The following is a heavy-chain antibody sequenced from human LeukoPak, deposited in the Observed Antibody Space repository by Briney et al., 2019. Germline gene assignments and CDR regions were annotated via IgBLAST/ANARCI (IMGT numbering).Heavy chain of an antibody. D-gene: IGHD6-13*01. V-gene: IGHV4-59*08. Sequence: PSETLSLTCTVSGGSISSYYWGWIRQPAGKGLEWIGYIYYSGSTNYNPSLKSRLTISVDTSKNQFSLKLSSVTAADTAVYYCARQSSSWYYFDHWGQGTLVTVSS. CDR1: GGSISSYY. CDR2: IYYSGST. J-gene: IGHJ4*02. CDR3: ARQSSSWYYFDH.